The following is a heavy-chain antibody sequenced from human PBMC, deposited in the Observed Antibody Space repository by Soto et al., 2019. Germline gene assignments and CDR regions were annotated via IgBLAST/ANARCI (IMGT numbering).Heavy chain of an antibody. D-gene: IGHD3-16*01. CDR2: TRNKANSYTT. V-gene: IGHV3-72*01. J-gene: IGHJ5*02. CDR1: GFTFSDHY. CDR3: AREGQGGDWFDP. Sequence: GGSLRLSCAASGFTFSDHYMDWVRQAPGKGLEWVGRTRNKANSYTTEYAASVKGRFTISRDDSKNSLYLQMNSLKTEDTAVYYCAREGQGGDWFDPWGQGTLVTVSS.